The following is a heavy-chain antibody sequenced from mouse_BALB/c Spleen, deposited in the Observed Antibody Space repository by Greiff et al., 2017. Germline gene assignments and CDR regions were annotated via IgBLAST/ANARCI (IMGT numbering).Heavy chain of an antibody. CDR3: ARSHYGNSFAY. V-gene: IGHV1-18*01. J-gene: IGHJ3*01. CDR1: GYTFTDYN. D-gene: IGHD2-1*01. CDR2: INPNNGGT. Sequence: VQLKQSGPELVKPGASVKIPCKASGYTFTDYNMDWVKQSHGKSLEWIGDINPNNGGTIYNQKFKGKATLTVDKSSSTAYMELRSLTSEDTAVYYCARSHYGNSFAYWGQGTLVTVSA.